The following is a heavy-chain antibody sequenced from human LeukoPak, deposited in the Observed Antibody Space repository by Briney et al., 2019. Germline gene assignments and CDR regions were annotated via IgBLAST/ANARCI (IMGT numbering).Heavy chain of an antibody. J-gene: IGHJ3*02. CDR3: ARGGYYGSGSYGSYDAFDI. CDR2: IWYDGSNK. V-gene: IGHV3-33*01. Sequence: PGRSLRLSCAATGFTFSSYGMHWVRQAPGKGLEWVAVIWYDGSNKYYADSVKGRFTISRDNSKNTLYLQMNSLRAEDTAVYYCARGGYYGSGSYGSYDAFDIWGQGTMVTVSS. D-gene: IGHD3-10*01. CDR1: GFTFSSYG.